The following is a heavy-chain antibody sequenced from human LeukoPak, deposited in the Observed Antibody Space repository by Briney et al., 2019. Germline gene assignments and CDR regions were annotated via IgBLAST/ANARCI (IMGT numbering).Heavy chain of an antibody. J-gene: IGHJ4*02. CDR2: ISGSGAST. D-gene: IGHD3-10*01. CDR1: GFTFSSYA. V-gene: IGHV3-23*01. Sequence: GGSLRLSCAASGFTFSSYAMSWVRQAPGKGLEWVSLISGSGASTSYADSVKGRFTISRDNSKNALYMQMNSLRAEDTAVYFCAKGMVRGIINNYFDYWGPGTLVTVSS. CDR3: AKGMVRGIINNYFDY.